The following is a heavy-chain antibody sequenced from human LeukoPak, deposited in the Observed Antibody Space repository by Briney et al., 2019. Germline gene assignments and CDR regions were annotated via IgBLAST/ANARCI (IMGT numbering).Heavy chain of an antibody. D-gene: IGHD7-27*01. CDR1: GCSISSSSYY. V-gene: IGHV4-39*01. CDR3: ARFVTGDGAFDI. Sequence: SETLSLTCTVSGCSISSSSYYWGWIRQPPGKGLEWIGSIYYSGNTYYNPSLRGRFTISVDTSKNQFSLNLSSVTAADTAVYYCARFVTGDGAFDIWGQGTMVTVSS. CDR2: IYYSGNT. J-gene: IGHJ3*02.